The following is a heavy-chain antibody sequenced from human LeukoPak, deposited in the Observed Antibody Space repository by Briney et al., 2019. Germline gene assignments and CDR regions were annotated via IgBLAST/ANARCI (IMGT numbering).Heavy chain of an antibody. V-gene: IGHV3-23*01. CDR2: ISGSGGST. D-gene: IGHD3-10*01. CDR1: GFTFSSYA. J-gene: IGHJ4*02. CDR3: AKDQTRNYYGSGSYDY. Sequence: GGSLRLSCAASGFTFSSYAMSWVRQAPGKGLEWVSAISGSGGSTYYADSVKGRFTISRDNSKNTLYLQMNSLRAEDTAVYYCAKDQTRNYYGSGSYDYWGQGTLVTVSS.